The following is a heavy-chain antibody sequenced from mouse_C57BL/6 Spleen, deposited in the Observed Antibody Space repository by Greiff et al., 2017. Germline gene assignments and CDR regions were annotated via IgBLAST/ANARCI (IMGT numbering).Heavy chain of an antibody. CDR1: GYTFTSYW. CDR2: IDPSDSET. CDR3: ARADYYGSSYGAY. D-gene: IGHD1-1*01. Sequence: QVQLQQPGAELVRPGSSVKLSCKASGYTFTSYWMHWVKQRPIQGLEWIGNIDPSDSETHYNQKFKDKATLTVDKSSSTAYMQLSSLTSEDSAVXYCARADYYGSSYGAYWGQGTLVTVSA. J-gene: IGHJ3*01. V-gene: IGHV1-52*01.